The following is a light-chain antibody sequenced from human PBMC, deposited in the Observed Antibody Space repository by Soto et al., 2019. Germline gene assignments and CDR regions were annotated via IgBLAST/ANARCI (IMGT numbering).Light chain of an antibody. CDR1: QTVSRN. V-gene: IGKV3-15*01. Sequence: EIVLTQSPATLSVSPWERATLSCRASQTVSRNLAWYQQKPGQAPRLLFHGASTRATGVPARFSGSVSGTEFTLTVSSLQPEDFAVYFCQQAGNWHWTFGQGTKVEIK. CDR3: QQAGNWHWT. CDR2: GAS. J-gene: IGKJ1*01.